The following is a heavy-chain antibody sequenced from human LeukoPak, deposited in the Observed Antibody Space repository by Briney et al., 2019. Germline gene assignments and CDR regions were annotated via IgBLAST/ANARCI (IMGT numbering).Heavy chain of an antibody. CDR2: INPNSGGT. D-gene: IGHD3-3*01. J-gene: IGHJ6*03. Sequence: ASVKVSCKASGYTFTGYYMHWVRQAPGQGLEWMGWINPNSGGTNYAQKFQGRVTMTRDTSISTAYMELSSLRSEDTAVYYCARNLYDFWSGNYYYMDVWGKGTTVTVSS. V-gene: IGHV1-2*02. CDR1: GYTFTGYY. CDR3: ARNLYDFWSGNYYYMDV.